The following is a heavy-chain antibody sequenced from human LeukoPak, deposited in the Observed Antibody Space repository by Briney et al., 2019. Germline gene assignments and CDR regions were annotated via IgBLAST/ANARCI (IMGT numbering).Heavy chain of an antibody. J-gene: IGHJ4*02. D-gene: IGHD1-26*01. CDR1: GGSVSSGDYY. CDR2: IYTSGIT. CDR3: ARSVNRSLFDY. Sequence: PSQTLSLTCTVSGGSVSSGDYYWSWIRQPAGKELEWIGRIYTSGITIYNPSLSSRVTISVDTSKNQVSLKLSSVTAADTAVYYCARSVNRSLFDYWGQGTLVTVSS. V-gene: IGHV4-61*02.